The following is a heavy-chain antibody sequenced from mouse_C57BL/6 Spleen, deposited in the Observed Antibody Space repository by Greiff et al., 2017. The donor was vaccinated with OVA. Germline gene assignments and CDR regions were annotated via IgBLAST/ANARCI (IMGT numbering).Heavy chain of an antibody. Sequence: EVKVVESGEGLVKPGGSLKLSCAASGFTFSSYAMSWVRQTPEKRLEWVAYISSGGDDIYYADTVKGRFTISRDNARNTLYLQMSSLKSEDTAMYYCTREGPGRRDYWGQGTTLTVSS. CDR2: ISSGGDDI. CDR3: TREGPGRRDY. V-gene: IGHV5-9-1*02. CDR1: GFTFSSYA. D-gene: IGHD4-1*01. J-gene: IGHJ2*01.